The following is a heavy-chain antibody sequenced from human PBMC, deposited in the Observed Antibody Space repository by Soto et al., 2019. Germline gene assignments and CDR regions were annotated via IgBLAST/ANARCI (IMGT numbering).Heavy chain of an antibody. CDR3: ARIWVVPAAWQVWFHP. CDR2: IYYSGST. V-gene: IGHV4-59*01. J-gene: IGHJ5*02. CDR1: GGSISNYY. Sequence: QVQLQESGPGLVKPSETLSLTCTVSGGSISNYYWSWIRQPPGKGLEWIGYIYYSGSTNYNPSLKSRVNISVDTSKNQFSLMLSSVTAADTAVYYCARIWVVPAAWQVWFHPWGQGSLVTVSS. D-gene: IGHD2-2*01.